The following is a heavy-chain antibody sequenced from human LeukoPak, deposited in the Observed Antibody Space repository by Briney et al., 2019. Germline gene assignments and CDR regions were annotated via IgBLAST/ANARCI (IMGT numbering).Heavy chain of an antibody. D-gene: IGHD5-12*01. J-gene: IGHJ4*02. Sequence: ASVKVSCKASGYTFTGYYMHWVRQAPGQGLEWMGWINPNSGGTNYAQKFQGWVTMTRDTSISTAYMELSRLRSDDTAVYYCARDGGIVATITFDHWGQGTLVTVSS. CDR3: ARDGGIVATITFDH. CDR2: INPNSGGT. V-gene: IGHV1-2*04. CDR1: GYTFTGYY.